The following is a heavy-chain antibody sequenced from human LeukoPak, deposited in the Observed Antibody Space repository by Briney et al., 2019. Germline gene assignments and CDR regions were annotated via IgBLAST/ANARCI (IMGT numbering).Heavy chain of an antibody. CDR2: IASGAST. J-gene: IGHJ6*02. D-gene: IGHD3-22*01. CDR3: ARDYYDSVSYGMDV. Sequence: GGSLRLSCAASGFTISSPYMNWVRQAPGKGLEWVSVIASGASTYYADSVKGRFTISRDSSKNTLYLQMNSLRAEDTAVYYCARDYYDSVSYGMDVWGQGTTVTVSS. CDR1: GFTISSPY. V-gene: IGHV3-53*01.